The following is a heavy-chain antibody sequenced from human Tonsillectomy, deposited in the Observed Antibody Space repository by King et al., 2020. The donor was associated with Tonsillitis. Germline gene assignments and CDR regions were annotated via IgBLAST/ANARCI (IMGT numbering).Heavy chain of an antibody. V-gene: IGHV3-21*01. Sequence: VQLVESGGGLVKPGGSLRLSCATSGFTFSNFDMNWVRQAPGKGLEWVSSISSGGRYIYYADSVKGRFTISRDKAGTSMFLRMESLRVDDTAVYYCAKDKGADYYDSGRDAFDIWGKGTTVIVSS. CDR3: AKDKGADYYDSGRDAFDI. CDR2: ISSGGRYI. J-gene: IGHJ3*02. CDR1: GFTFSNFD. D-gene: IGHD3-22*01.